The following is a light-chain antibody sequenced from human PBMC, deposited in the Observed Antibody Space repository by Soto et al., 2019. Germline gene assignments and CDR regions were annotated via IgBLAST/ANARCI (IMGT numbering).Light chain of an antibody. V-gene: IGLV1-44*01. CDR2: SNN. CDR1: RSSIGSNT. Sequence: QSVLTQPPSASGTPGQRVTISCSGSRSSIGSNTVNWYQHLPGTAPKLLIYSNNHRPSGVPDRFSASKTGASASLAISGLQSEDEDDYYCAAWDASLGGFYVFGTGTKVTVL. J-gene: IGLJ1*01. CDR3: AAWDASLGGFYV.